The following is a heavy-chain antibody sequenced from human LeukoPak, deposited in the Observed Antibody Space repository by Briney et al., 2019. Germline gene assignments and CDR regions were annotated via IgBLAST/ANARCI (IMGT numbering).Heavy chain of an antibody. D-gene: IGHD5-18*01. V-gene: IGHV4-4*07. CDR2: IYTTGST. J-gene: IGHJ4*02. Sequence: PPQPLPPPRPAPPPPLASSSRHCPRPPAPHGLHRLGRIYTTGSTNYNPSLKSRVTMSVDTSKNQFALKLNSVTAADTAVYYCARFSHRDTAMAGGFDYWGQGTLVTVSS. CDR3: ARFSHRDTAMAGGFDY. CDR1: PPPLASSS.